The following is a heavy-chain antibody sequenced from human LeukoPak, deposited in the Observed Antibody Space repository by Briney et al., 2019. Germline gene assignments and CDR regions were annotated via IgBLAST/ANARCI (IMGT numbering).Heavy chain of an antibody. V-gene: IGHV3-33*01. Sequence: PGRSLRLSCAASGFTFSSYGMHWVRQAPVKGLEWVAVIWYDGSNKYYADSVKGRFTISRDNSKNTLYLQMNSLRAEDTAVYYCARDRYGSGSRYYYGMDVWGKGTTVTVSS. J-gene: IGHJ6*04. CDR1: GFTFSSYG. D-gene: IGHD3-10*01. CDR3: ARDRYGSGSRYYYGMDV. CDR2: IWYDGSNK.